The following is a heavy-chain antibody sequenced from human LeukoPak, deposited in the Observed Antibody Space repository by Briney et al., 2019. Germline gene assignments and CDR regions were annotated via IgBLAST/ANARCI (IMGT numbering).Heavy chain of an antibody. CDR3: AKGIAAAGEIDY. D-gene: IGHD6-13*01. CDR1: GFSFSTYT. J-gene: IGHJ4*02. Sequence: GGSLRLSCAASGFSFSTYTMHWVRQTPGKGLEWVAAISYDGNSKYYTDFVEGRFTISRDNSKNTLYLQMNSLRAEDTAVYYCAKGIAAAGEIDYWGQGTLVTVSS. V-gene: IGHV3-30-3*01. CDR2: ISYDGNSK.